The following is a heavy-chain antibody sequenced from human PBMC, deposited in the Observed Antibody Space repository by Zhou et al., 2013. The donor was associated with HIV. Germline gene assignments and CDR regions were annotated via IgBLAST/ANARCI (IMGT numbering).Heavy chain of an antibody. V-gene: IGHV1-69*04. CDR2: IIPFFDVP. CDR1: GDTFRSSYA. CDR3: VREGIPGTGSTFDG. D-gene: IGHD1-1*01. J-gene: IGHJ4*02. Sequence: QVQLVQSGAEVRKPGSSVKVSCRVSGDTFRSSYAITWVRQAPGQGLEWMGTIIPFFDVPNYAQKFQGRVTITADKSTSTSYLELRSPRSEDTALYYCVREGIPGTGSTFDGWGQGTLVTISS.